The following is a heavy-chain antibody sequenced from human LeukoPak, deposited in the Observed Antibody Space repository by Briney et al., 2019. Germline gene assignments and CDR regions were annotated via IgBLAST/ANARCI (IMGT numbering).Heavy chain of an antibody. CDR3: ARDSSGSGSYYNVVYAFDI. J-gene: IGHJ3*02. CDR1: GDSVSTNSAA. D-gene: IGHD3-10*01. Sequence: SQTLSLTCAISGDSVSTNSAAWNWIRQSPSRGLEWLGRTYYRSKYYFDYAVSVKSRITINPDTSKNQFSLQLNSVTPEDTAVYYCARDSSGSGSYYNVVYAFDIWGQGTMVTVSS. CDR2: TYYRSKYYF. V-gene: IGHV6-1*01.